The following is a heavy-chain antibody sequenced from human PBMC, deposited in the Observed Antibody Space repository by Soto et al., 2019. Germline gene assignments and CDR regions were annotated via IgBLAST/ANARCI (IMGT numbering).Heavy chain of an antibody. CDR1: GGSIISYY. CDR2: IYYSGST. D-gene: IGHD6-13*01. V-gene: IGHV4-59*01. J-gene: IGHJ5*02. Sequence: SETLSLTCTVSGGSIISYYWSWIRQPPGKGLEWIVYIYYSGSTNYNPSLKSRVTISVDTSKNQFSLKLSSVTAADTAVYYCARGLAAAGTGSWFDPWGQGTLVTVSS. CDR3: ARGLAAAGTGSWFDP.